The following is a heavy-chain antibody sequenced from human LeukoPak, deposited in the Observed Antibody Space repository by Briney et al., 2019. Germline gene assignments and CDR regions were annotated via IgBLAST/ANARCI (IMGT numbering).Heavy chain of an antibody. V-gene: IGHV3-23*01. CDR1: GITLSNYA. D-gene: IGHD3-22*01. J-gene: IGHJ4*02. Sequence: QPGGSLRLSCAVSGITLSNYAMSWVRQAPGKGPEWVAGISGSGGGTNYADSVKGRFTISRDNPKNTLYLQMNNVRADDTAVYFCAKRGVVIRVILVGFHKEAYYFDSWGQGALVTVSS. CDR3: AKRGVVIRVILVGFHKEAYYFDS. CDR2: ISGSGGGT.